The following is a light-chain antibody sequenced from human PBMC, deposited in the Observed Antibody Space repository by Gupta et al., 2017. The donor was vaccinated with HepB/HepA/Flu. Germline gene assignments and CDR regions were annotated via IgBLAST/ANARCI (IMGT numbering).Light chain of an antibody. J-gene: IGKJ2*04. Sequence: EIVVTQSPATLSLSPGDRATLSCTASQGMRIYLAWYQQRPGQPPRLLIYDTSNRARGSSARFSGSGDGTDLNITISSIEQEDFAVYYCQQRGDWHPVCSFGQGTKLEIK. V-gene: IGKV3D-11*01. CDR1: QGMRIY. CDR2: DTS. CDR3: QQRGDWHPVCS.